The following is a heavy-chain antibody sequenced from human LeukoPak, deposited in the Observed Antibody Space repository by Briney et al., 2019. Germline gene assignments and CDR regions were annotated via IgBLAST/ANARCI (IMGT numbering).Heavy chain of an antibody. CDR1: GFSFHSYA. J-gene: IGHJ3*02. Sequence: GGSLKLSCAASGFSFHSYAMTCVRQSPGGGLEWVAGISGSSVSTHYADSVKGRFTISRDNSKNTLFLQLNSLGAEDTAMYYCATVIYYVALDACEIWGQGTMVTVSS. D-gene: IGHD3-22*01. CDR2: ISGSSVST. CDR3: ATVIYYVALDACEI. V-gene: IGHV3-23*01.